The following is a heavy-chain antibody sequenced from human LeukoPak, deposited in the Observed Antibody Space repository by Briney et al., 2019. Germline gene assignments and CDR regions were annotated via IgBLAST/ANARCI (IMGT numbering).Heavy chain of an antibody. CDR3: ASGGYCSSTSCSKPHDY. Sequence: SETLSLTCTVSGGSISSYYWSWVRQPPGKGLEWIGFIYDSGSTNYNPSLKSRVTISVDTSKNQFSLKLNSVTAADTAVYYCASGGYCSSTSCSKPHDYWGQGTPVTVSS. V-gene: IGHV4-59*08. J-gene: IGHJ4*02. D-gene: IGHD2-2*01. CDR1: GGSISSYY. CDR2: IYDSGST.